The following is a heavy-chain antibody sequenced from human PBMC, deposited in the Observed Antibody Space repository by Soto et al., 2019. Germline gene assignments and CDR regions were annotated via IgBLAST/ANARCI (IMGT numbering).Heavy chain of an antibody. J-gene: IGHJ4*02. Sequence: QVQLVESGGGMVQPGRSLRLSCAASGFTFSSYGMHWVRQAPGKGLEWVAVISYDGSNKYYADSVKGRFTISRDNSKNTLYLQMNSLRAEDTAVYYCAKAGCGGDCYPSLLDYWGQGTLVTVSS. CDR1: GFTFSSYG. V-gene: IGHV3-30*18. CDR2: ISYDGSNK. D-gene: IGHD2-21*02. CDR3: AKAGCGGDCYPSLLDY.